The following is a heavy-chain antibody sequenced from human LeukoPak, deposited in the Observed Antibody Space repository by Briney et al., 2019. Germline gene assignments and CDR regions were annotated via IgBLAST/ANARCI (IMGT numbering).Heavy chain of an antibody. J-gene: IGHJ4*02. D-gene: IGHD1-26*01. CDR3: AIYSGSYYLDY. CDR2: ISSSSSYI. Sequence: GGSLRLSCAASGFTFSSYSMNWVRQAPGKGLEWVSSISSSSSYIYYADSVKGRFTISRDNSKNTLYLQMNSLRAEDTAVYYCAIYSGSYYLDYWGQGTLVTVSS. CDR1: GFTFSSYS. V-gene: IGHV3-21*01.